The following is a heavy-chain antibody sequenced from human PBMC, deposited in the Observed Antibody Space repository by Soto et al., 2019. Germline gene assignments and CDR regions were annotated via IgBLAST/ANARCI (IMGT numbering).Heavy chain of an antibody. CDR2: ISSSTSYI. CDR1: GFTFRSYS. V-gene: IGHV3-21*01. CDR3: ARDDTITEYSSGVDV. Sequence: PEASLRLSCAASGFTFRSYSMNWVRQAPGKGLEWVSSISSSTSYIYYADSVKGRFTISRDTANQSLYLQMNSLRAEDTAVYYCARDDTITEYSSGVDVGGKGTTATVYS. D-gene: IGHD6-19*01. J-gene: IGHJ6*03.